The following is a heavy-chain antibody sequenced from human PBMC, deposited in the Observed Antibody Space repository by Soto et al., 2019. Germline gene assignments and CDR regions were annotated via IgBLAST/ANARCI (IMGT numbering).Heavy chain of an antibody. D-gene: IGHD1-1*01. CDR3: ANTAVLPDPRVQNWFDL. J-gene: IGHJ5*02. CDR2: ISAYNGNA. Sequence: ASVKVSCKASGYTFTSYGISWVRQAPGQGLEWMGWISAYNGNANYAQKLQGRVTITADKSTSTAYMELSSLRSEDTAVYYCANTAVLPDPRVQNWFDLWGQGTLVPVSS. V-gene: IGHV1-18*01. CDR1: GYTFTSYG.